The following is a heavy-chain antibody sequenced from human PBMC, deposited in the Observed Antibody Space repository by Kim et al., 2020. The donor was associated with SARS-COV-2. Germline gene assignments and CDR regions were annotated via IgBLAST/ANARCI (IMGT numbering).Heavy chain of an antibody. Sequence: GGSLRLSCAASGFTFSPYAMTWVRQAPGKGLEWVSAISGSGGNTYYADSVKGRFTISRDNSKNTLYLEMNSLRVEDTAVYYCGLKRYTMVTQGYYGMDVWGQGTTVTVSS. CDR3: GLKRYTMVTQGYYGMDV. J-gene: IGHJ6*02. CDR2: ISGSGGNT. CDR1: GFTFSPYA. V-gene: IGHV3-23*01. D-gene: IGHD4-17*01.